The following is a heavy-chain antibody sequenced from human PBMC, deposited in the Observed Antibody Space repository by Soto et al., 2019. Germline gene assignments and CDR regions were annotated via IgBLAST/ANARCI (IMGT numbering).Heavy chain of an antibody. CDR3: ARQRYDVVTGYYNYGMDV. CDR2: IYYSGST. V-gene: IGHV4-59*08. CDR1: GGSISSYY. Sequence: PSETLSLTCTVSGGSISSYYWSWIRQPPGKGLEWIGYIYYSGSTNYNPSLKSRVTISVDTSKNQFSLNLSSVTAADTAVYYCARQRYDVVTGYYNYGMDVWGQGTTVTVSS. D-gene: IGHD3-9*01. J-gene: IGHJ6*02.